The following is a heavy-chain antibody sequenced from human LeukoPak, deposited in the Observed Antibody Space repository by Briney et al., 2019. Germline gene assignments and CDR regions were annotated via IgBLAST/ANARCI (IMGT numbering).Heavy chain of an antibody. J-gene: IGHJ4*02. V-gene: IGHV1-69*04. D-gene: IGHD3-10*01. CDR3: ARATTLGSGSYSDY. CDR1: GGTFSSYA. Sequence: ASVKVSCKASGGTFSSYAISWVRQAPGQGLEWMGRIIPILGIANYAQKFQGRVTITADKSTSTAYMELSSLRSEDTAVYYCARATTLGSGSYSDYWGQGTLVTVSS. CDR2: IIPILGIA.